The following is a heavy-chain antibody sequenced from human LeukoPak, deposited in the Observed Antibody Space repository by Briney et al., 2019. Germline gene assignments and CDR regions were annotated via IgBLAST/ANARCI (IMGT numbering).Heavy chain of an antibody. D-gene: IGHD6-19*01. CDR3: ASYKGSGWYNWFDP. V-gene: IGHV4-59*08. J-gene: IGHJ5*02. Sequence: PSETLSLTCAVYGGSFSGYYWSWIRQPPGKGLEWIGYIYYSGSTNYNPSLKSRVTISVDTSKNQFSLKLSSVTAADTAVYYCASYKGSGWYNWFDPWGQGTLVTVSS. CDR2: IYYSGST. CDR1: GGSFSGYY.